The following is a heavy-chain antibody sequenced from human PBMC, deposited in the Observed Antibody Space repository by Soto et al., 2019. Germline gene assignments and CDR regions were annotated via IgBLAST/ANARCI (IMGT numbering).Heavy chain of an antibody. V-gene: IGHV3-11*01. CDR1: GFSFSDYF. CDR3: ARSRLHYASE. J-gene: IGHJ4*02. CDR2: ISSAGAAT. D-gene: IGHD3-10*01. Sequence: QVQLVESGGALVQPGGSLRLSCAASGFSFSDYFMSWVRQAPGKGLEWVSYISSAGAATFSADSVKGRFITSRDNAKDSLYLERNNLRVEDSAVYYCARSRLHYASEWGRGTLVTVSS.